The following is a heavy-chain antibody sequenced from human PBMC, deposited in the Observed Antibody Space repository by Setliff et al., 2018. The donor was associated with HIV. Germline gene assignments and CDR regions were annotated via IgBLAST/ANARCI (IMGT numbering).Heavy chain of an antibody. CDR2: IYYNGGT. V-gene: IGHV4-38-2*01. CDR1: GYSISSGRY. J-gene: IGHJ5*02. Sequence: SETLSLTCAVSGYSISSGRYWGWIRQPPGKGLEWIGLIYYNGGTNYNSSFESRVTISVDRSKNQFSLKLTSVTAADTAVYYCARVARMHPFDPWGRGALVTVSS. CDR3: ARVARMHPFDP.